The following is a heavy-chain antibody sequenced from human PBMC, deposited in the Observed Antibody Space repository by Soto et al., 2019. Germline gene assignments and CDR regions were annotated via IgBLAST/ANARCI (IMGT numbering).Heavy chain of an antibody. D-gene: IGHD6-13*01. J-gene: IGHJ5*02. CDR3: ARRERAAGTDWWFDP. V-gene: IGHV4-39*01. CDR2: IYYSGST. CDR1: GGSISSSSFH. Sequence: QLQLQESGPGLVKPSETLSLTCTVSGGSISSSSFHWGWIRQPPGKGLEWIGSIYYSGSTYYSPSLKSRVTRSVDTSKNQFSRKLSSVPAADTAVYYCARRERAAGTDWWFDPWGQGTLVTVSS.